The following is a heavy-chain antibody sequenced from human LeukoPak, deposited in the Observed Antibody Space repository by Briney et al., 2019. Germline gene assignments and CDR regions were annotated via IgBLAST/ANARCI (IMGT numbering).Heavy chain of an antibody. CDR2: ISGSGGST. CDR3: AKDRRVGLPDIVVVVAAD. Sequence: PGGSLRLSCAASGFTFSSYGMSWVRQAPGKGLEWVSAISGSGGSTYYADSVKGRFTISRDNSKNTLYLQMNSLRAEDTAVYYCAKDRRVGLPDIVVVVAADWGQGTLVTVSS. D-gene: IGHD2-15*01. J-gene: IGHJ4*02. V-gene: IGHV3-23*01. CDR1: GFTFSSYG.